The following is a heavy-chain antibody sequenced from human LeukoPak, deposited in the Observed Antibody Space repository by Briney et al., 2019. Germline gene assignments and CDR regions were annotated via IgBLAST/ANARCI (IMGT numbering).Heavy chain of an antibody. J-gene: IGHJ5*02. CDR3: ARDNSVGETAWWFDP. CDR1: GYSFTSYY. Sequence: ASVKVSCKASGYSFTSYYMHWVREAPGQGLEWMGLINPSGSSTTYAQKFQGRVTMTRDMFTSTDYMELTSLTSDDTAVYYCARDNSVGETAWWFDPWGQGTLVTVSS. V-gene: IGHV1-46*01. D-gene: IGHD1-26*01. CDR2: INPSGSST.